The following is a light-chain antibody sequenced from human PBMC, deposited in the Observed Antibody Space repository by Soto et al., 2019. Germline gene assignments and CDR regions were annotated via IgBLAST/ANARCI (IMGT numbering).Light chain of an antibody. J-gene: IGKJ1*01. Sequence: DIQMTQSPSTLSAFVGDRVTITCRASQSISLWLAWYQQKPGKAPRLLIYDVSTLESGVPSRFSGSGSGTEFSLTIKSLEPDGFATYYYQQYNSYSWTFGRGTKVEIK. CDR3: QQYNSYSWT. CDR2: DVS. CDR1: QSISLW. V-gene: IGKV1-5*01.